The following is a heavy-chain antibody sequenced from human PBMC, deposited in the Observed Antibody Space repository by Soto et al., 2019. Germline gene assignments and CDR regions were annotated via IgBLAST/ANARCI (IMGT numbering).Heavy chain of an antibody. CDR3: ARDGRRGYDFDV. D-gene: IGHD3-3*01. Sequence: EGQLVESGGGLVQPGGSLRLSCTVSGFTFTDYSLNWVRQAPGKGLEWLSYISASRTTIYYAASVRGRFTVSRDNAKNALYLQLNSLRVDDTAVYYCARDGRRGYDFDVWGQGAIVTVSS. J-gene: IGHJ6*02. CDR2: ISASRTTI. V-gene: IGHV3-48*01. CDR1: GFTFTDYS.